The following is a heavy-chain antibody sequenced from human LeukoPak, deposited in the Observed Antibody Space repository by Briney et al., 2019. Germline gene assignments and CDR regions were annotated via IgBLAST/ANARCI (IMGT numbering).Heavy chain of an antibody. CDR2: IKPSNGDT. J-gene: IGHJ4*02. Sequence: ASMKVSCKASGYNFSGHYMHWVRQAPGQGLEWMGWIKPSNGDTKYAQNFQGRVTMTRDTSISTAYMELSSLRSDDTAVYYCASPPLSSAMYYAHWGQGTLVTVSS. CDR3: ASPPLSSAMYYAH. D-gene: IGHD1-26*01. V-gene: IGHV1-2*02. CDR1: GYNFSGHY.